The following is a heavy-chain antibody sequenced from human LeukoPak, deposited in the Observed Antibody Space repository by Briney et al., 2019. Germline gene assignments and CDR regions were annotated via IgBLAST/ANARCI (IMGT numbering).Heavy chain of an antibody. CDR2: ISGSGGST. CDR1: GFTFSSYA. Sequence: GGSLRLSCAASGFTFSSYAMSWVRQAPGKGLEWVSAISGSGGSTYYADSVKGRFTISRDNSKNTLYLQMNSLRAEDTAVYYCAKAESPPTVTTAWGGYYYYYMDVWGKGTTVTVSS. CDR3: AKAESPPTVTTAWGGYYYYYMDV. D-gene: IGHD4-17*01. J-gene: IGHJ6*03. V-gene: IGHV3-23*01.